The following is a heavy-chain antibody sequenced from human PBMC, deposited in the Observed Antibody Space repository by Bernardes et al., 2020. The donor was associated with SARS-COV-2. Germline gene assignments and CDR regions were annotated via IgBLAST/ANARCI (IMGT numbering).Heavy chain of an antibody. CDR3: ARTAPTIAAAGYYYYYYGMDV. CDR1: GFTVSSNY. J-gene: IGHJ6*02. CDR2: IYSGVST. V-gene: IGHV3-66*02. D-gene: IGHD6-13*01. Sequence: GGSLRLSCAASGFTVSSNYMSWVRQAPGKGLEWVSVIYSGVSTYYADSVKGRFTISRDNSKNTLYLQMNSLRTEDTAVYYFARTAPTIAAAGYYYYYYGMDVWGQGTTVTVSS.